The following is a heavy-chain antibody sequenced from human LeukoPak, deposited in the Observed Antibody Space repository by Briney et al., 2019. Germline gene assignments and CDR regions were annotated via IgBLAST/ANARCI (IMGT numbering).Heavy chain of an antibody. J-gene: IGHJ3*02. CDR2: IKQDGNEK. CDR1: GFTFSSYW. CDR3: ARDLAYYDFWSGYYRAPPSAFDI. V-gene: IGHV3-7*03. D-gene: IGHD3-3*01. Sequence: GGSLRLSCAASGFTFSSYWMSWVRQAPGKGLEWVANIKQDGNEKYYVDSVKGRFTISRDNAKNSLYLQMNSLRSEDTAVYYCARDLAYYDFWSGYYRAPPSAFDIWGQGTMVTVSS.